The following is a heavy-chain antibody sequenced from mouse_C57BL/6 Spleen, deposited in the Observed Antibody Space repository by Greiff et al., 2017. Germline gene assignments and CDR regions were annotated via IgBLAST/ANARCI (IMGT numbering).Heavy chain of an antibody. D-gene: IGHD4-1*01. CDR3: VRHELGHMDY. Sequence: EVMLVESGGGLVQPKGSLKLSCAASGFSFNTYAMNWVRQAPGKGLEWVARIRSKSNNYATYYADSVKDRFTISRDDSESMLYLQMNNLKTEDTAMYYCVRHELGHMDYWGQGTSVTVSS. CDR2: IRSKSNNYAT. CDR1: GFSFNTYA. V-gene: IGHV10-1*01. J-gene: IGHJ4*01.